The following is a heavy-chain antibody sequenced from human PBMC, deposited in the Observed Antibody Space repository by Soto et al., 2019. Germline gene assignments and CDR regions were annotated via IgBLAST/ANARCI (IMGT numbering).Heavy chain of an antibody. D-gene: IGHD4-4*01. J-gene: IGHJ6*02. CDR2: IIPIFGTT. Sequence: QMHLVQSGPEVRKPGSSVKVSCKASGGSFTYTLSWVRQAPGQGLEWMGGIIPIFGTTNYAEKFQGRVTITADESTKTAFIELSTLRSEDTAVYYCARLHSHGTYGMDVWGQGTAVIVSS. CDR1: GGSFTYT. CDR3: ARLHSHGTYGMDV. V-gene: IGHV1-69*01.